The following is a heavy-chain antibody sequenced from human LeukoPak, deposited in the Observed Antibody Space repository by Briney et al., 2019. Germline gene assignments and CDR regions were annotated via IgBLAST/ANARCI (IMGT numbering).Heavy chain of an antibody. CDR2: ISWNSGSI. V-gene: IGHV3-9*01. CDR3: AKTRYSGSYLTGLFDY. Sequence: GGSLRLSCAASGFTFDDYAVHWVRQAPGKGLEWVSGISWNSGSIGYADSVKGRFTISRDNAKNSLYLQMNSLRAEDTALYYCAKTRYSGSYLTGLFDYWGQGTLVTVSS. CDR1: GFTFDDYA. J-gene: IGHJ4*02. D-gene: IGHD1-26*01.